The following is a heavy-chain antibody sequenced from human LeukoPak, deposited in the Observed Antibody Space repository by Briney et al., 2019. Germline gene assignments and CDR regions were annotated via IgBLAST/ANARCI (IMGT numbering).Heavy chain of an antibody. CDR2: IIPILGIA. V-gene: IGHV1-69*04. CDR3: ASTDMDTAMVQSGPFDP. Sequence: SVKVSCKASGGTFSSYAISWVRQAPGQGLEWMGRIIPILGIANYAQKFQGRVTITADKSTSTAYMELSSLRSEDTAVYYCASTDMDTAMVQSGPFDPWGQGTLVTVSS. CDR1: GGTFSSYA. D-gene: IGHD5-18*01. J-gene: IGHJ5*02.